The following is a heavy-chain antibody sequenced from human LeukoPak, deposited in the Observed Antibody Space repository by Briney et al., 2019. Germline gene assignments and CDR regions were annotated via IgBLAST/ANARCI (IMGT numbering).Heavy chain of an antibody. V-gene: IGHV1-2*06. J-gene: IGHJ4*02. CDR1: GYTFTGYY. D-gene: IGHD3-10*01. CDR3: ARGKTGQQSFDY. Sequence: GASVKVSCKASGYTFTGYYMHWVRQAPGQGLEWMGRINPNSGGTNYGQKFQGRVTMTRDTSNSTAYMELSRLRSEDTAVYYCARGKTGQQSFDYWGQGTLVTVSS. CDR2: INPNSGGT.